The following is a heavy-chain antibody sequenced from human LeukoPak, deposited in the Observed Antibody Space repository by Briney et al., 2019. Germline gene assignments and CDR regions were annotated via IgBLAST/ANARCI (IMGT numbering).Heavy chain of an antibody. CDR2: VTGSAGGT. J-gene: IGHJ5*02. Sequence: GGSLRLSCAASGFTFSSYAMMWVRQAPGKGLEWVSTVTGSAGGTYYADSVKGRFTISRDNSKNTLYLIMNSLRAGDTAVYYCAKGAAAGLVDWFDPWGQGTLVAVSS. V-gene: IGHV3-23*01. CDR1: GFTFSSYA. CDR3: AKGAAAGLVDWFDP. D-gene: IGHD6-13*01.